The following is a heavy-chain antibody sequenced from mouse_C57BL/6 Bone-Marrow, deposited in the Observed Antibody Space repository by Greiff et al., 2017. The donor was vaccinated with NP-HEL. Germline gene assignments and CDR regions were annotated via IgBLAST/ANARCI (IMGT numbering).Heavy chain of an antibody. Sequence: EVNVVESGGGLVKPGGSLKLSCAASGFTFSDYGMPWVRQAPEKGLEWVAYISSGSSTIYYADTVKGRFTISRDNAKNTLFLQMTRLRSEDTAMYYCASYDPFAYWGQGTLVTVSA. D-gene: IGHD2-3*01. CDR3: ASYDPFAY. CDR1: GFTFSDYG. CDR2: ISSGSSTI. V-gene: IGHV5-17*01. J-gene: IGHJ3*01.